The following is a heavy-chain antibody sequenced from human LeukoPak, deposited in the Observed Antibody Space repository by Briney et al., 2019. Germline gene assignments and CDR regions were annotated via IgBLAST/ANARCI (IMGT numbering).Heavy chain of an antibody. V-gene: IGHV3-9*01. CDR3: ARDRGSHPDY. D-gene: IGHD3-16*01. CDR1: GFTFDDYA. CDR2: ISWNSGSI. Sequence: GRSLRLSCAASGFTFDDYAMHWVRQAPGKGLEWVSGISWNSGSIGYADSVKGRFTISRDNAKNSLYLQMNSLRAEDTALYYCARDRGSHPDYWGQGTLVTVSS. J-gene: IGHJ4*02.